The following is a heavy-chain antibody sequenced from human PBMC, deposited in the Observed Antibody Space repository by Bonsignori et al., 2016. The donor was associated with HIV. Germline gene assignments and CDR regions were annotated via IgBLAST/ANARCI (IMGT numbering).Heavy chain of an antibody. J-gene: IGHJ4*02. V-gene: IGHV4-34*01. CDR1: GGSFSGYY. Sequence: SETLSLTCAVYGGSFSGYYWSWIRQPPGKGLEWIGEINHSGSTNYNPSLKSRVTISVDTSKNQFSLKLSSVTAADTAVYYCARIPDDYYGSGSSDYWGQGTLVTVSS. CDR3: ARIPDDYYGSGSSDY. D-gene: IGHD3-10*01. CDR2: INHSGST.